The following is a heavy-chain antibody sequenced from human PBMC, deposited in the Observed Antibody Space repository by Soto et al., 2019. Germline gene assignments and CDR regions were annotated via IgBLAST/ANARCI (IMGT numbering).Heavy chain of an antibody. Sequence: SETLSLTCTVSGGSISTYSWGWIRQSPGKGLEWIGCMYNSENTKYNPSLKSRVTISRDTSKNQFSLKLSSVTAAGTAVYYCARVVTATSHYFDCWGQGTLVTVSS. CDR3: ARVVTATSHYFDC. D-gene: IGHD2-15*01. CDR2: MYNSENT. V-gene: IGHV4-59*01. J-gene: IGHJ4*02. CDR1: GGSISTYS.